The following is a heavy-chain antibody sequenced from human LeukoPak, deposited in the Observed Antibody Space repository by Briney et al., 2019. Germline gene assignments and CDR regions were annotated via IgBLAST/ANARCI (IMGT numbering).Heavy chain of an antibody. CDR2: IYYSGST. CDR3: ARVPLFRDEYYFDY. J-gene: IGHJ4*02. Sequence: SSETLSLTCTVSGGSISSYYWSWIRQPPGKGLEWIGYIYYSGSTNYNPSLKSRVTISVDTSKNQFSLKLSSVTAADTAVYYCARVPLFRDEYYFDYWGQGTLVTVSS. V-gene: IGHV4-59*01. CDR1: GGSISSYY. D-gene: IGHD3-3*01.